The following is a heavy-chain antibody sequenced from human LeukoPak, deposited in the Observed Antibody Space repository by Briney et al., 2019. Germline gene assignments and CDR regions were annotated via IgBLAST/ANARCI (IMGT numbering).Heavy chain of an antibody. V-gene: IGHV4-4*07. CDR1: GVFISSYY. J-gene: IGHJ4*02. Sequence: SETLSLTCTVSGVFISSYYWSWIRQPAGKGLEWIGRIYTSGSTNYNPSLKSRVTMSVDTSKNQFSLKLSSVTAADTAVYYCARIIDFDWLFTGGGYFDYWGQGTLVTVSS. CDR3: ARIIDFDWLFTGGGYFDY. CDR2: IYTSGST. D-gene: IGHD3-9*01.